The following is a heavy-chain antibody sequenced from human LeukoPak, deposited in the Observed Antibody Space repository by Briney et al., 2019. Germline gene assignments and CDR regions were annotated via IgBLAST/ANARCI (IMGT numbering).Heavy chain of an antibody. CDR3: ASFRPKSYDFWSGYSNDAFDI. D-gene: IGHD3-3*01. V-gene: IGHV1-46*03. J-gene: IGHJ3*02. CDR1: GYTFTSYY. Sequence: GASVKVSCKASGYTFTSYYMHWVRQAPGQGLEWMGIINPSGGSTSYAQKFQGRVTMTRETSTSTVYMELSSLRSEDTAVYYCASFRPKSYDFWSGYSNDAFDIWGQGTMVTVSS. CDR2: INPSGGST.